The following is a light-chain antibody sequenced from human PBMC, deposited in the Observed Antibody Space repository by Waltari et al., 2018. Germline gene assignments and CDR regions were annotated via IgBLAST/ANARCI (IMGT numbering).Light chain of an antibody. CDR1: SRDVGAHNF. CDR2: EVS. CDR3: TSYAGSNILV. V-gene: IGLV2-8*01. J-gene: IGLJ2*01. Sequence: QSALTQPPSASGSPGQSVTISCTGTSRDVGAHNFVSWYQQHPGKAPKLMIHEVSKRPSGVPDRFSGSKSGDTAYLTVSGLQAEDEADYYCTSYAGSNILVFGGGTKLTVL.